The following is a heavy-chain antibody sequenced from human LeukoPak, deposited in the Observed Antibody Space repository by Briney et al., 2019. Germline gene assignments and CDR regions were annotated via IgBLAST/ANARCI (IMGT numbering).Heavy chain of an antibody. Sequence: GGSLRLSCAASGFTFSSYSMNWVRQAPGKGLEWVSSISSSSSYIYYADSVKGRFTISRDNAKNSLYLQMNSLRAEDTAVYYCASMYSGSWQWYYGMDVWGQGTTVTVSS. CDR1: GFTFSSYS. CDR3: ASMYSGSWQWYYGMDV. CDR2: ISSSSSYI. V-gene: IGHV3-21*01. J-gene: IGHJ6*02. D-gene: IGHD1-26*01.